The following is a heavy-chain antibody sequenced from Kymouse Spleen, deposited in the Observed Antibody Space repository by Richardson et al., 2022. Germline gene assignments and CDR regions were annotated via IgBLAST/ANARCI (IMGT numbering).Heavy chain of an antibody. V-gene: IGHV3-74*01. CDR3: AREVTGAWYFDL. CDR2: INSDGSST. CDR1: GFTFSSYW. D-gene: IGHD7-27*02. J-gene: IGHJ2*01. Sequence: EVQLVESGGGLVQPGGSLRLSCAASGFTFSSYWMHWVRQAPGKGLVWVSRINSDGSSTSYADSVKGRFTISRDNAKNTLYLQMNSLRAEDTAVYYCAREVTGAWYFDLWGRGTLVTVSS.